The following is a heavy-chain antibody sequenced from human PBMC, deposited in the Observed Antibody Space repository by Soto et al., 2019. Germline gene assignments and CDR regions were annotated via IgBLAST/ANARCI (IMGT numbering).Heavy chain of an antibody. D-gene: IGHD6-6*01. CDR2: ISWNSGSI. CDR1: GFTFDDYA. V-gene: IGHV3-9*01. Sequence: DVQLVESGGGLVQPGRSLRLSCAASGFTFDDYAMHWVRQAPGKGLEWVSGISWNSGSIGYADSVKGRFTISRDNAKNSLYLQMNSLRAEDTALYYCAKGSQYSSSRGWFDPWGQGTLVTVSS. J-gene: IGHJ5*02. CDR3: AKGSQYSSSRGWFDP.